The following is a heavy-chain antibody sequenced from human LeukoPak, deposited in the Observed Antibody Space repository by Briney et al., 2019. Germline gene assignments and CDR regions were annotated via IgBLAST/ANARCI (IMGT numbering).Heavy chain of an antibody. CDR2: ISTDGRTT. V-gene: IGHV3-74*01. Sequence: GGSLRLSCAASGLTFSDYWMHWVRQAPGKGLVWVSGISTDGRTTVYADSAKGRFTISRDNAKNTLYLQMNSPRIEDTAVYYCAVDFQYHSPWGQGTLVTVSS. J-gene: IGHJ5*02. CDR1: GLTFSDYW. CDR3: AVDFQYHSP. D-gene: IGHD3/OR15-3a*01.